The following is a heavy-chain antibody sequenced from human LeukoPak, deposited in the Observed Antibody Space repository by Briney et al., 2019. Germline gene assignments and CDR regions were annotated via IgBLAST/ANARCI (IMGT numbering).Heavy chain of an antibody. CDR3: ARDGLGAVAGGNNWFDP. CDR2: INPNSGGT. V-gene: IGHV1-2*02. CDR1: GYTFTGYY. Sequence: ASVKVSCKASGYTFTGYYMHWVRQAPGQGLEWMGWINPNSGGTNYAQKFQGRVTMTRDTSISTAYMELSRLRSDDTAAYYCARDGLGAVAGGNNWFDPWGQGTLVTVSS. J-gene: IGHJ5*02. D-gene: IGHD6-19*01.